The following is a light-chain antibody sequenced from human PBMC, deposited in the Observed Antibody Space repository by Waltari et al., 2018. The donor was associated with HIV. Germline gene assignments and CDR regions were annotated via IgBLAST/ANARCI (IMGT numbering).Light chain of an antibody. CDR3: QSYDNILRRVV. V-gene: IGLV1-40*01. CDR1: TSNIGSPSG. Sequence: QSGLTQPPSASAAPGQSVTTCCTGSTSNIGSPSGVHWYQQLTGPAPQLRIYDINIRPSGVPDRFSASQSDTSASLAITGLQPEDEADYYCQSYDNILRRVVFGGGTKLTVL. J-gene: IGLJ2*01. CDR2: DIN.